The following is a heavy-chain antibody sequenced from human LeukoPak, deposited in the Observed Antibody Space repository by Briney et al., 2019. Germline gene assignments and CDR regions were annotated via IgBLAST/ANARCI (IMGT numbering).Heavy chain of an antibody. CDR1: GGSTGSYH. V-gene: IGHV4-59*01. D-gene: IGHD5-12*01. J-gene: IGHJ4*02. Sequence: SETLSLTCSVSGGSTGSYHWNWIRQPSGKGLEWIGIVFNNGGTKHNPSLKSRVAISVDTSKDQFALKLSSVTAADTAVYYCVASYGGYVLDYWGQGALVIVYS. CDR3: VASYGGYVLDY. CDR2: VFNNGGT.